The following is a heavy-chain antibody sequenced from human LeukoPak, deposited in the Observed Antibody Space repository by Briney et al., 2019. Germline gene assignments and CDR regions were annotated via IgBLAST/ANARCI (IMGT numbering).Heavy chain of an antibody. CDR2: MSFDGSQ. Sequence: PGGSLRLSCALSGRPFSSSIMHWVRQAPGKGLEWVAGMSFDGSQYYVESVKGRFTISRDNSGNTVYLHMTSLRPEDTAVYFCAREGHTSGFCDAFDIWGQGTTVTISS. D-gene: IGHD5-12*01. CDR3: AREGHTSGFCDAFDI. V-gene: IGHV3-30*03. CDR1: GRPFSSSI. J-gene: IGHJ3*02.